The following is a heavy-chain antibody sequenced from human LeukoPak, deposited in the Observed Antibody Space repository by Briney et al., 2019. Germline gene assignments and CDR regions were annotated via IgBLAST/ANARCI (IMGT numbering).Heavy chain of an antibody. D-gene: IGHD3-3*01. V-gene: IGHV4-31*03. CDR2: IYYSGST. J-gene: IGHJ5*02. CDR1: GGSISSGGYY. CDR3: ASGPLYYDFWSGYSNWFDP. Sequence: SETLSLTCTVSGGSISSGGYYWSWIRQHPGKGLEWIGYIYYSGSTYYNPSLKSRVTISVDTSKNQFSLKLSSVTAADTAVYYCASGPLYYDFWSGYSNWFDPWGQGTLVTVSS.